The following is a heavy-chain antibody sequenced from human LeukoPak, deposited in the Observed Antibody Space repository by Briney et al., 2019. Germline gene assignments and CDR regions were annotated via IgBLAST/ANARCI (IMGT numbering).Heavy chain of an antibody. V-gene: IGHV3-23*01. CDR3: ARAFDY. CDR1: GFTFSTYA. J-gene: IGHJ4*02. CDR2: FSGNGDST. Sequence: PGGSLRLSCATSGFTFSTYAMSWVRQAPGKGLEWVSGFSGNGDSTYYADSVKGRFTISRDNAKNSLYLQMNSLRAEDTAVYYCARAFDYWGQGTLVTVSS.